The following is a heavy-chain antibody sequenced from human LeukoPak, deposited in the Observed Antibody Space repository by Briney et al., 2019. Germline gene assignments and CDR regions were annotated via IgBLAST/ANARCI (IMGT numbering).Heavy chain of an antibody. V-gene: IGHV4-39*01. J-gene: IGHJ5*02. D-gene: IGHD3-16*02. CDR2: IYYSGST. Sequence: SETLSLTCTVSGGSISSSSYSWGWIRQPPGKGLEWIGSIYYSGSTYYNPSLKSRVTISVDTSKNQFSLKLSSVTAADTAVYYCARGIYDYVWGSYRYKANWFDPWGQGTLVTVSS. CDR3: ARGIYDYVWGSYRYKANWFDP. CDR1: GGSISSSSYS.